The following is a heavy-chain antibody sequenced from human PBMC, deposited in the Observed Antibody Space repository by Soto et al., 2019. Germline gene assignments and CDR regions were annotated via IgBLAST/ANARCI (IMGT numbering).Heavy chain of an antibody. V-gene: IGHV1-18*01. CDR1: GYTFTSYG. D-gene: IGHD1-26*01. CDR3: ASLVFNREQDGADYYYDGLDV. J-gene: IGHJ6*02. CDR2: ISAYNGNT. Sequence: GASVKVSCKASGYTFTSYGISWVRQAPGQGLEWMGCISAYNGNTNYAQKPQDRVTMTIRTSRSTAYMELRSLRSDDTAVCYCASLVFNREQDGADYYYDGLDVWGQGTTVTVSS.